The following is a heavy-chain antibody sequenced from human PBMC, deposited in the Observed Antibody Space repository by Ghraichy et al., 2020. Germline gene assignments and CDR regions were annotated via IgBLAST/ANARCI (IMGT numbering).Heavy chain of an antibody. V-gene: IGHV3-23*01. J-gene: IGHJ4*02. CDR1: GFTFSSYA. CDR3: AKDEYYYDSSGYFYFDY. Sequence: GGSLRLTCAASGFTFSSYAMSWVRQAPGKGLEWVSAISGSGGSTYYADSVKGRFTISRDNSKNTLYLQMNSLRAEDTAVYYCAKDEYYYDSSGYFYFDYWGQGTLVTFPS. CDR2: ISGSGGST. D-gene: IGHD3-22*01.